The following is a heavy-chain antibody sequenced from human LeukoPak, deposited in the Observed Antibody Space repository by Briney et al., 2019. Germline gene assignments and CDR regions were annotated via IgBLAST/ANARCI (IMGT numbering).Heavy chain of an antibody. CDR2: IYNGGII. V-gene: IGHV4-4*07. CDR1: GDSISRYY. CDR3: ARDSGTTGEVKFDP. J-gene: IGHJ5*02. Sequence: SETLSLTCTVPGDSISRYYWSWIRQPAGKGLEWIGRIYNGGIITYNPSLKSRVTMSIDTSNNQFSLRLRFVTAADTAVYYCARDSGTTGEVKFDPWGQGTLVTVSS. D-gene: IGHD3-10*01.